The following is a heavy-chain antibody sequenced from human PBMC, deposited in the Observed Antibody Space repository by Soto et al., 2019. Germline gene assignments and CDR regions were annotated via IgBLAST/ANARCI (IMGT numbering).Heavy chain of an antibody. V-gene: IGHV3-30-3*01. CDR1: GFPISSHG. D-gene: IGHD2-2*03. Sequence: QVQLVESGGGVVQPGRSLRLSCAASGFPISSHGLHWVRQASDKGLEWVAVIPYDRSAIYYADSVQGRFTISSDISENAFYLQMDRLRPEDSGVYYCAREGNHGSAFGNFDLWGQGTPVTVSS. CDR2: IPYDRSAI. J-gene: IGHJ4*02. CDR3: AREGNHGSAFGNFDL.